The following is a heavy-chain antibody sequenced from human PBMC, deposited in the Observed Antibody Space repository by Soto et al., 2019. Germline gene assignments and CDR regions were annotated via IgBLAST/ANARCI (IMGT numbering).Heavy chain of an antibody. CDR3: ARDTGSWYYFDF. Sequence: QVQLVQSGAEVKKPGASVKVSCKASGYTFTSYGISWVRQAPGQGLEWLGWISAYNGNTNYAQKLQGRVTMTTDTATSTGYMELRSLRSDDTAVYYCARDTGSWYYFDFWGQGTLVTVSS. D-gene: IGHD6-13*01. V-gene: IGHV1-18*04. CDR1: GYTFTSYG. CDR2: ISAYNGNT. J-gene: IGHJ4*02.